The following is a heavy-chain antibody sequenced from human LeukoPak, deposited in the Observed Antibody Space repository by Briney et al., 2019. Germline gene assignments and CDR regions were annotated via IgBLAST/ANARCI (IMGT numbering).Heavy chain of an antibody. CDR2: ISGSGGST. CDR3: AKLVVTAILSYFDY. D-gene: IGHD2-21*02. CDR1: GFTFSSYA. V-gene: IGHV3-23*01. Sequence: GGSLRLSCTASGFTFSSYAMSWVRQAPGKGLGWVSAISGSGGSTYYADSVKGRFTISRDNSKNTLYLQMNSLRAEDTAVYYCAKLVVTAILSYFDYWGQGTLVTVSS. J-gene: IGHJ4*02.